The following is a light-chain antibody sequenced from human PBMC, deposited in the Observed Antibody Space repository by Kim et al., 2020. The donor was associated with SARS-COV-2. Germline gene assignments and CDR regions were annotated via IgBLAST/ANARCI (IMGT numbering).Light chain of an antibody. CDR2: GAS. J-gene: IGKJ5*01. V-gene: IGKV3-15*01. Sequence: SLSPGERATLSCRASQSISSSLAWYQQKPGQAPRVLIYGASARATGIPARFSGSGSGTEFTLTISNLQSEDFAVYYCQQYAYCRAFGQGTRLEIK. CDR3: QQYAYCRA. CDR1: QSISSS.